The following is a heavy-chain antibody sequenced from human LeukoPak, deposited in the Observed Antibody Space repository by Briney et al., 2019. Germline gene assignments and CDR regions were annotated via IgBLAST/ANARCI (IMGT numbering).Heavy chain of an antibody. Sequence: GASVKVSCKASGYTFTSYGISWVRQAPGQGLEWMGWISAYNGNTNYAQKLQGRVTMTTDTSTSTAYMELRSLRSDDTTVYYCASDGGDYGLHYILFDYWGQGTLVTVSS. CDR2: ISAYNGNT. D-gene: IGHD4-17*01. CDR1: GYTFTSYG. V-gene: IGHV1-18*01. CDR3: ASDGGDYGLHYILFDY. J-gene: IGHJ4*02.